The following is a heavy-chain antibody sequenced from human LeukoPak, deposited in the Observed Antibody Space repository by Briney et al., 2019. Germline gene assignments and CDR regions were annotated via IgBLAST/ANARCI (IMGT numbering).Heavy chain of an antibody. CDR3: ARVYTYIYGYDY. V-gene: IGHV3-53*01. Sequence: SLRLSCAASGFSATSNYMSWVRQAPGEGLGWVSVIYSGGSTYYADSSKGRFTISRDNSKNTLSLQMNSLRAEDTAVYYCARVYTYIYGYDYWGQGTLVTVSS. CDR1: GFSATSNY. D-gene: IGHD5-18*01. J-gene: IGHJ4*02. CDR2: IYSGGST.